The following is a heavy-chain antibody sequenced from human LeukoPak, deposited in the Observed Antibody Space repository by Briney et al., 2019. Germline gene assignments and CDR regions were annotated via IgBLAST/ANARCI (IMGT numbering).Heavy chain of an antibody. CDR3: ASRAAAAHFDY. V-gene: IGHV3-11*03. CDR2: ISSSSSYT. D-gene: IGHD6-13*01. CDR1: GFTFSDYY. Sequence: GGSLRLSCAASGFTFSDYYMSWIRQAPGKGPEWVSYISSSSSYTNYADSVKGRFTISRDNAKNSLYLQMTSLRAEDTAVYYCASRAAAAHFDYWGQGTLVTVSS. J-gene: IGHJ4*02.